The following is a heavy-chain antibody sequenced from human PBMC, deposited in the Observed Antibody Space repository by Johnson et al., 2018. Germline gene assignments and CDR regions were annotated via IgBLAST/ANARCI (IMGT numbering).Heavy chain of an antibody. Sequence: QVQLQESGPGLVKPSETLSLTCTVSGGSISSSSYYWGWIRQPPGKGLEWIGSIYYSGSTYYNPSLKSRVTISVDTSQNQFSLKLSSGTAADTAVCYCAGAGPPRWLQVAPEAYDAVDIWGQGTMVTVSS. J-gene: IGHJ3*02. CDR2: IYYSGST. V-gene: IGHV4-39*07. D-gene: IGHD5-24*01. CDR3: AGAGPPRWLQVAPEAYDAVDI. CDR1: GGSISSSSYY.